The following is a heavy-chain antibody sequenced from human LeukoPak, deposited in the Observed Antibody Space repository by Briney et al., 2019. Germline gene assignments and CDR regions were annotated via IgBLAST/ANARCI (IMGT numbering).Heavy chain of an antibody. J-gene: IGHJ4*02. D-gene: IGHD3-9*01. Sequence: GGSLRLSCAASGFTFDDYGMSWVRHAPGKGLEWVSGINWNGGSTGYADSVKGRFTISRDNSKNTLYMQMNSLRAEDTAVFYCAKVRKRHYDILTGYYVSYYFDYWGQGTLVTVSS. CDR3: AKVRKRHYDILTGYYVSYYFDY. CDR2: INWNGGST. CDR1: GFTFDDYG. V-gene: IGHV3-20*04.